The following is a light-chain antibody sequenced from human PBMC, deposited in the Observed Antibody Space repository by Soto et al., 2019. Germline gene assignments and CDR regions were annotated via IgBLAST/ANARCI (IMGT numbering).Light chain of an antibody. CDR1: QSVSSN. CDR2: GAS. Sequence: EIVMTQSPATLSVSPGERATLSCRASQSVSSNLAWYQQKPGQAPRLLIYGASTSATGIPARFSGSGSGTEYTLTISSLQSEDFAVYYCQQYNNWWTFGQGTNVEIK. V-gene: IGKV3-15*01. J-gene: IGKJ1*01. CDR3: QQYNNWWT.